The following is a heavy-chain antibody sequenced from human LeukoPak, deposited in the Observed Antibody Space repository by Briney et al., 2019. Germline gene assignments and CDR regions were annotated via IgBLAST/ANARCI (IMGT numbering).Heavy chain of an antibody. CDR3: ARDEFDGYNLGPSIY. CDR2: ISYDARHE. J-gene: IGHJ4*02. Sequence: GRSLRLSCTGSGFTFSSYAMLWVRQAPGKGLEWVAVISYDARHENYADSVKGRFTVSKDDSRSTLYLQMNSLKTDDTAVYFCARDEFDGYNLGPSIYWGQGTLVTVSS. D-gene: IGHD5-24*01. V-gene: IGHV3-30*04. CDR1: GFTFSSYA.